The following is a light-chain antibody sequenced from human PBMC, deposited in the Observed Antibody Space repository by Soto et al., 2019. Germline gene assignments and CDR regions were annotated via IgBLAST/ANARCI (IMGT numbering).Light chain of an antibody. CDR2: GAS. J-gene: IGKJ1*01. CDR1: QSVNSNY. Sequence: EIVLTQSPGTLSLSPGERATLSCRASQSVNSNYVSWYQQKPGQRPSLLMYGASSRATGIPDSFSGSGSGTGFTLTISRLEHEFFAVYYCQQYDSSPRTFGQGTKVEIK. CDR3: QQYDSSPRT. V-gene: IGKV3-20*01.